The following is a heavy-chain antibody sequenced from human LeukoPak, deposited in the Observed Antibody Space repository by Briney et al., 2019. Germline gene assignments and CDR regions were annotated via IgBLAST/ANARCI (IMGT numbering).Heavy chain of an antibody. V-gene: IGHV3-30*04. Sequence: GGSLRLSCAASGFTFSSYVMHWVRQAPGKGLEWVAIISYDGSNEYYADSVKGRFTISRDNSKNTLYLQMNSLRAEDTAVYYCAKQLRVYYYMDVWGKGTTVTVSS. J-gene: IGHJ6*03. CDR1: GFTFSSYV. CDR2: ISYDGSNE. CDR3: AKQLRVYYYMDV. D-gene: IGHD1-1*01.